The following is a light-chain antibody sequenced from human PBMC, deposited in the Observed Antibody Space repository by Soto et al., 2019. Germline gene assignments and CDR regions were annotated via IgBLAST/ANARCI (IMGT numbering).Light chain of an antibody. CDR2: KVP. Sequence: DVVLTPSPLSLAVTLVQPASISCRSSQSLVYSDGTTYLNWFQQRPGQSPRRLIYKVPNLDSGDTESFRGSGSGTDFSLKISRVDVEDGGVYYCIQSNYWPPYSFGQGTKLE. CDR1: QSLVYSDGTTY. J-gene: IGKJ2*01. V-gene: IGKV2-30*01. CDR3: IQSNYWPPYS.